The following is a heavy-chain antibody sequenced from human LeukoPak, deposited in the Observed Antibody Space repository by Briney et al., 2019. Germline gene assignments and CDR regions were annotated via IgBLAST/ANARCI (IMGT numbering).Heavy chain of an antibody. V-gene: IGHV5-51*01. Sequence: GESLKISCKGSGYGFTSYWIGWVRQMPGKGLEWMGIIYPGDSDTRYSPSFQGQVTISADKSISTAYLQWSSLKASDTAMYYCARGRDDYGDSYDAFDIWGQGTMVTVSS. D-gene: IGHD4-17*01. CDR1: GYGFTSYW. CDR2: IYPGDSDT. J-gene: IGHJ3*02. CDR3: ARGRDDYGDSYDAFDI.